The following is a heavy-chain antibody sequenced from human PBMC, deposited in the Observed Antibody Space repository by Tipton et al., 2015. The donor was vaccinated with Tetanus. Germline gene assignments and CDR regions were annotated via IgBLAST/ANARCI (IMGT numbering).Heavy chain of an antibody. Sequence: SLRLSCAASGFTIEDYAMHWVRQAPGKGLEWVSSISWDSGSIVYADSVKGRFTISRDNSKNTLYLQMNSLRAEDTAVYYCARGNSGWYFAGMDVWGQGTTVTVSS. V-gene: IGHV3-9*01. CDR3: ARGNSGWYFAGMDV. J-gene: IGHJ6*02. D-gene: IGHD6-19*01. CDR2: ISWDSGSI. CDR1: GFTIEDYA.